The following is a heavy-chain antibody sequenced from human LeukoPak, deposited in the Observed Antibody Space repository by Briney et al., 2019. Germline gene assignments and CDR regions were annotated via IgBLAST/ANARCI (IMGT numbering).Heavy chain of an antibody. J-gene: IGHJ4*02. CDR1: GYTFTGYY. CDR3: ASARGSWQLFDY. D-gene: IGHD6-13*01. V-gene: IGHV1-2*06. CDR2: INPNSGGT. Sequence: GASVKVSCKASGYTFTGYYKHWVRQAPGQGLEWMGRINPNSGGTNYAQKFQGRVTMTRDTSISTAYMELSRLRSDDTAVYYCASARGSWQLFDYWGQGTLVTVSS.